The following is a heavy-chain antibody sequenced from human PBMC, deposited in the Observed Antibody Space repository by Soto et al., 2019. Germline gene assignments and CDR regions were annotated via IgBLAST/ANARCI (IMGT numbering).Heavy chain of an antibody. CDR3: ARVRLAYQNWFDP. CDR2: ISGSGGST. Sequence: GGSLRLPCAASGFTFSSYAMSWVRQAPGKGLEWVSAISGSGGSTYYADSVKGRFTISRDNSKNTLYLQMHSLRAEDTAVYYCARVRLAYQNWFDPWGLGTLVTVSS. J-gene: IGHJ5*02. V-gene: IGHV3-23*01. D-gene: IGHD2-2*01. CDR1: GFTFSSYA.